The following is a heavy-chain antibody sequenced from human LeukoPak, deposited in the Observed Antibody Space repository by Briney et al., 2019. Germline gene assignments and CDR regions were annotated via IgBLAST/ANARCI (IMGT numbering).Heavy chain of an antibody. V-gene: IGHV4-34*01. CDR3: ARAGSVYYFDY. J-gene: IGHJ4*02. D-gene: IGHD2-15*01. CDR1: GGSFSGYY. CDR2: INHSGST. Sequence: PSETLSLTCAVYGGSFSGYYWSWIRQPPGKGLEWIGEINHSGSTNYNPSLKSRVTISVDTSKNQFSLKLSSVTAADTAVYYCARAGSVYYFDYWGQGTLVTVSS.